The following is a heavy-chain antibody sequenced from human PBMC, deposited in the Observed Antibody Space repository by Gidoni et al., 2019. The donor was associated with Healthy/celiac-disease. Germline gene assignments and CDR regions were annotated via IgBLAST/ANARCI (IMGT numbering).Heavy chain of an antibody. Sequence: EVQLVESGGGLVKPGGSLRLSFAASGFTFSRYSMNWVRQAPGKGMEWVSSISSSSSYKDYADSVKGRFTISRDNAKNSLYLQMNSLRAEDTAVYYCARDRETYYYDLGVDYWGQGTLVTVSS. D-gene: IGHD3-22*01. V-gene: IGHV3-21*01. CDR1: GFTFSRYS. J-gene: IGHJ4*02. CDR3: ARDRETYYYDLGVDY. CDR2: ISSSSSYK.